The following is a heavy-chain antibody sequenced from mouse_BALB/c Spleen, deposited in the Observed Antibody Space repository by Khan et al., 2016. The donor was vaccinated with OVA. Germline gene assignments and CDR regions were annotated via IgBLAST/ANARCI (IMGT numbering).Heavy chain of an antibody. CDR3: ACELRGFAY. Sequence: EVQLQESGPRLVKPSQTLSLTCSVTGDSITSGYWNWIRKFPGNKLEYMGYISYSGNTYYNPSLKSRISITRDTSKHPNYLQLNSVTTEDTATYYCACELRGFAYWGQGTLVTVSA. CDR2: ISYSGNT. CDR1: GDSITSGY. V-gene: IGHV3-8*02. J-gene: IGHJ3*01. D-gene: IGHD1-1*01.